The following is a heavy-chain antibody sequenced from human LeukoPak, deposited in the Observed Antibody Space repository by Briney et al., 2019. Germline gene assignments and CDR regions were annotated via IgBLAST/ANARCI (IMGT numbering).Heavy chain of an antibody. D-gene: IGHD2-21*02. Sequence: PSETLSLTCAVYGGSFSGYYWSWIRQPPGKGLEWIGEINHSGSTNYNPSLKSRVTISVDTSNNQCSLKLNSVTAADTAVYFCARWPLTDLSFDVWGQGTMVTVSS. CDR3: ARWPLTDLSFDV. V-gene: IGHV4-34*01. J-gene: IGHJ3*01. CDR1: GGSFSGYY. CDR2: INHSGST.